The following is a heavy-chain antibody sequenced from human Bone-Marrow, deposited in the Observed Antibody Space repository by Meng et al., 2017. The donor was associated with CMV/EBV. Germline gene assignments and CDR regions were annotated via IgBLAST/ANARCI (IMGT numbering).Heavy chain of an antibody. J-gene: IGHJ6*02. CDR3: ARAAPATVAGYYYGMDV. CDR2: IIPILGIA. V-gene: IGHV1-69*02. CDR1: GGTFSSYT. Sequence: SVKVSCKASGGTFSSYTISWVRQAPGQGLEWMGRIIPILGIANYAQKFQGRVTITADKSTSTAYMELSSLRSEDTAVYYCARAAPATVAGYYYGMDVWGQGTTVTVSS. D-gene: IGHD6-19*01.